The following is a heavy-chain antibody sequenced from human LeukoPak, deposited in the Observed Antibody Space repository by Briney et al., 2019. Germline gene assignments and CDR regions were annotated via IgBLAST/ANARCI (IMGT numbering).Heavy chain of an antibody. J-gene: IGHJ4*02. CDR3: AKDMAGRGYRSSTSCYALDY. V-gene: IGHV3-30*18. CDR1: GFTFSSYG. CDR2: ISYDGSNK. Sequence: GGSLRLSCAASGFTFSSYGMHWVRQAPGKGLEWVAVISYDGSNKYYADSVKGRFTISRDNSKNTLYLQMNSLRAEDTAVYYCAKDMAGRGYRSSTSCYALDYWGQGTLVTVSS. D-gene: IGHD2-2*01.